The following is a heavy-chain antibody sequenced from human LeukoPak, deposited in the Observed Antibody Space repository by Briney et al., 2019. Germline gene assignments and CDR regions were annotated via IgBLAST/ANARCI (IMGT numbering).Heavy chain of an antibody. J-gene: IGHJ6*02. CDR3: ARGHKGLEV. V-gene: IGHV4-59*01. CDR1: GASISAYY. CDR2: IHYSGTI. Sequence: PSETLSLTCSVSGASISAYYWSWIRQPPGKGLEWIGYIHYSGTINYNPSLMSRDTISVYSSKNQFSLRLSSVTAADTAVYFCARGHKGLEVWGQGATVTVSS.